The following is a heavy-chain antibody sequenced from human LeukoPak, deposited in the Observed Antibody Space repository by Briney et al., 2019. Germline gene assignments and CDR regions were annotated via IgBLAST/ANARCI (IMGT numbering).Heavy chain of an antibody. Sequence: GGSLRLSCVDSGFTFTNAWMSWVRQAPGKGLEWIGCIKSKTDGETTNYAEPVRGRFTISRDDSKSAVYLQMNSLKIEDTAVYYCTTDLGTYYHGSQRLIPIDYWGQGTLVTVSS. J-gene: IGHJ4*02. D-gene: IGHD3-10*01. CDR1: GFTFTNAW. V-gene: IGHV3-15*01. CDR3: TTDLGTYYHGSQRLIPIDY. CDR2: IKSKTDGETT.